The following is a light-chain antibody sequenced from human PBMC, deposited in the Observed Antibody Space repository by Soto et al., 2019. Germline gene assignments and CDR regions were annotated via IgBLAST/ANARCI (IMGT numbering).Light chain of an antibody. Sequence: QSVLTQPHSVSGSPGQSVTISCTGTSSDVGGYNYVSWYQQYPGKAPKLMIYDVSKRPSGVPDRFSGSKSGNTASLTISGLQVEDEADYYCCSYAGSYTLVFGTGTKLTVL. CDR2: DVS. CDR1: SSDVGGYNY. V-gene: IGLV2-11*01. J-gene: IGLJ1*01. CDR3: CSYAGSYTLV.